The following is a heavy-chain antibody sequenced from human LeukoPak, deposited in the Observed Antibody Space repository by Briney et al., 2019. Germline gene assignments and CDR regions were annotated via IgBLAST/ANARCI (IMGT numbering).Heavy chain of an antibody. J-gene: IGHJ4*02. Sequence: ASVKVSCKASGYTFTGYYMHWVRQAPGQGLEWMGWINPNSGCTNYAQKFQGRVTMTRDTSISTAYMELSRLRSDDTAVYYCATHCSSTSCYRSALDYWGQGTLVTVSS. CDR3: ATHCSSTSCYRSALDY. V-gene: IGHV1-2*02. CDR2: INPNSGCT. D-gene: IGHD2-2*02. CDR1: GYTFTGYY.